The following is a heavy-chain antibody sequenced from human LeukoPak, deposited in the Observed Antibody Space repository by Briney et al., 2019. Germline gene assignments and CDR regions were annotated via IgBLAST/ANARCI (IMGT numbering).Heavy chain of an antibody. CDR3: AKDGNDVMDY. J-gene: IGHJ4*02. Sequence: ASVKVSCKASGYIFTNYGISWVRPAPGQGLEWVGWISGYNDNAHYAQKLQGRVTMTRETSTTTVYMELRSLYSDDAAIYYCAKDGNDVMDYWGQGTQVTVSS. CDR2: ISGYNDNA. D-gene: IGHD1-1*01. V-gene: IGHV1-18*01. CDR1: GYIFTNYG.